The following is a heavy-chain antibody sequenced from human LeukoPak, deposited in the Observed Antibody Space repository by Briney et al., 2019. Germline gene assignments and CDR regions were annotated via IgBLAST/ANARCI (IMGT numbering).Heavy chain of an antibody. J-gene: IGHJ6*04. CDR3: AAYCSGGSCYSDYYYYGMDV. CDR2: FDPKDGET. CDR1: GYTLTELS. V-gene: IGHV1-24*01. D-gene: IGHD2-15*01. Sequence: ASVKVSCKVSGYTLTELSMHWVRQAPGKGLEWMGGFDPKDGETIYAQKFQGRVTMTEDTSTDTAYMELSSLRSEDTAVYYCAAYCSGGSCYSDYYYYGMDVWGKGTTVTVSS.